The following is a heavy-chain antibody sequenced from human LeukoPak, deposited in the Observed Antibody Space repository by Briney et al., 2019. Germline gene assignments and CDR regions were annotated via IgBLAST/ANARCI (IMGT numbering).Heavy chain of an antibody. Sequence: GASVKVSCKASGYTFTSYGISWVRQAPGQGLEWMGWISAYNGNTNYAQKLQGRVTMTTDTSTSTAYMELRSLRSDDTAVYYCARVELLWFGEDNWFDPWGQGTLVTVSS. CDR3: ARVELLWFGEDNWFDP. V-gene: IGHV1-18*01. CDR2: ISAYNGNT. D-gene: IGHD3-10*01. CDR1: GYTFTSYG. J-gene: IGHJ5*02.